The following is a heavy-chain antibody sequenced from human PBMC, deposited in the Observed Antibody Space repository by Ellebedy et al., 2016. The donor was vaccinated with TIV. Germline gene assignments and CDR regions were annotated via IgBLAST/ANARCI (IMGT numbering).Heavy chain of an antibody. V-gene: IGHV4-39*01. CDR2: IFYRGST. Sequence: MPSETLSLTCTVSGGSISRSSHYWSWNRQPPGKGLEGIAYIFYRGSTNYNPSLKSRVTVSVDTSKNQFSLTLDSVTAADTAVYYCARQFRYTYGHLIDWGPGILVTVAS. D-gene: IGHD5-18*01. CDR1: GGSISRSSHY. CDR3: ARQFRYTYGHLID. J-gene: IGHJ4*02.